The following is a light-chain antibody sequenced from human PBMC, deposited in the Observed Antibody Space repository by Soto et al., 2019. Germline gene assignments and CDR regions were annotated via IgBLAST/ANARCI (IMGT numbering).Light chain of an antibody. CDR2: GAS. V-gene: IGKV3-20*01. CDR1: QSVSSSY. J-gene: IGKJ5*01. CDR3: QQYGSSPPVT. Sequence: EIVLTQSPGTLFLSPGERATLSCRASQSVSSSYLAWYQQKPGQAPRLLIYGASSRATGIPGRFSGSGSGRDFTLTIIRLEPEDFAVYYCQQYGSSPPVTFGQGTQLEIK.